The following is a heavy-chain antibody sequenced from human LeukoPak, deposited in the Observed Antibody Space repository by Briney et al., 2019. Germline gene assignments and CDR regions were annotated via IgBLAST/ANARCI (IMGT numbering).Heavy chain of an antibody. D-gene: IGHD6-13*01. CDR3: ARELIAAAGGFDP. Sequence: RASVTVSCKASGYTFTSYYMHWVRQAPGQGLEWMGIINPSGGSTSYAQKFQGRVTMTRDTSTSTVYMELSSLRSEDTAVYYCARELIAAAGGFDPWGQGTLVTVSS. CDR2: INPSGGST. V-gene: IGHV1-46*01. J-gene: IGHJ5*02. CDR1: GYTFTSYY.